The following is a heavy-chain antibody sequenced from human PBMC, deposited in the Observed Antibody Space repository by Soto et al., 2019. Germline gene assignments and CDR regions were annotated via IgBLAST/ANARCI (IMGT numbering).Heavy chain of an antibody. CDR3: ARTVEMATIFYFDY. D-gene: IGHD5-12*01. CDR2: IYYSGST. V-gene: IGHV4-39*01. J-gene: IGHJ4*02. CDR1: GGSISSSSYY. Sequence: QLQLQESGPGLVKPSETLSLTCSVSGGSISSSSYYWGWIRQTPGKGLEWIGSIYYSGSTYYKPSLKSRVTIAVDTSKNQFFLKLGSVTAADTAVYYCARTVEMATIFYFDYWGQGTLVTVPS.